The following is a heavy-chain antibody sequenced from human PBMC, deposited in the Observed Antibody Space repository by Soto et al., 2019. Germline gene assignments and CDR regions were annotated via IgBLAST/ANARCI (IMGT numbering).Heavy chain of an antibody. J-gene: IGHJ5*02. CDR1: GFTFSNYG. V-gene: IGHV3-33*08. D-gene: IGHD4-4*01. CDR2: IWYDGSEK. Sequence: VQLVESGGGLVQPGGSLRLSCAASGFTFSNYGMHWVRQAPGKGLEWVAVIWYDGSEKYYADSVKGRFTISRDNSKNTLYLQMNSLRAEDTAVYYCAREVTITTDNWFDPWGQGTLLTVSS. CDR3: AREVTITTDNWFDP.